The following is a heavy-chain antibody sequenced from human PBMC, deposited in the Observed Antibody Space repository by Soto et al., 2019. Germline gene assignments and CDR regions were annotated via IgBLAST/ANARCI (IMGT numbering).Heavy chain of an antibody. Sequence: QVQLVESGGGVVQPGRSLRLSCAASGFTFSSYAMHWVRQAPGKGLEWVAVISYDGSNKYYADSVKGRFTISRDNSKNXLXXQMNGLSAEETAVYYGARAYSSGWTDAGYYYGMDVWGQGTTVTVSS. CDR2: ISYDGSNK. D-gene: IGHD6-19*01. V-gene: IGHV3-30-3*01. CDR1: GFTFSSYA. J-gene: IGHJ6*02. CDR3: ARAYSSGWTDAGYYYGMDV.